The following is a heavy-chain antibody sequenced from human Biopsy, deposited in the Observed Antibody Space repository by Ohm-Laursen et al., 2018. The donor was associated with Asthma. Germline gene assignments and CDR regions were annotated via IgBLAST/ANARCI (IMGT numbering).Heavy chain of an antibody. CDR1: GFSFFTYG. V-gene: IGHV3-23*01. CDR2: IRDGGHST. J-gene: IGHJ4*02. Sequence: GSLRLSCSASGFSFFTYGMGWVRRAPGRGLEWVAVIRDGGHSTNYADSVRGRFTVSRDDSRDTLYLHLNSLTAEDTAVYFCARGGYCSGVTCFPFDRWGQGTRVSVSS. D-gene: IGHD6-19*01. CDR3: ARGGYCSGVTCFPFDR.